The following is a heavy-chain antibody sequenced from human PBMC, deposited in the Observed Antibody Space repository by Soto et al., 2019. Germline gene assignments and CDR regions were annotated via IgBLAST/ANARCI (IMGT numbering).Heavy chain of an antibody. CDR3: ARDPSSFLGRVYGMDV. V-gene: IGHV1-2*02. J-gene: IGHJ6*02. Sequence: QVQHVQSGAEVKKPGDSMKVSCKASGYRFTGHYMHWVRRAPGQGLEWMGWVNLNTGGTDYAQEFQGRVTMTTATSIRTVYLEVTRLKFDDTAIYYCARDPSSFLGRVYGMDVWGQGTAVTVS. CDR1: GYRFTGHY. CDR2: VNLNTGGT.